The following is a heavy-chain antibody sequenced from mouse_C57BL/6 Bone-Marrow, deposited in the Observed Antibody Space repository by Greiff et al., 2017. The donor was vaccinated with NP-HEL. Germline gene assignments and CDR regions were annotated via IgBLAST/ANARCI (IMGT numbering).Heavy chain of an antibody. V-gene: IGHV1-19*01. J-gene: IGHJ2*01. D-gene: IGHD1-1*01. CDR3: ARLLYYGSSHFDF. CDR2: INPYNGGT. CDR1: GYTFTDYY. Sequence: VQLQQSGPVLVKPGASVKMSCKASGYTFTDYYMNWVKQSHGKSLEWIGVINPYNGGTSYNQKFKGKATLTVDKSSSTAYMELNSLTSEDSAVYYCARLLYYGSSHFDFWGQGTTLTVSS.